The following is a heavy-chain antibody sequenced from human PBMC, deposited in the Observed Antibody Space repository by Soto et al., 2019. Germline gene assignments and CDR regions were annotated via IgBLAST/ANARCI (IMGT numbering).Heavy chain of an antibody. CDR2: INHSGST. CDR3: ARRGLIAGWFDP. J-gene: IGHJ5*02. D-gene: IGHD2-8*01. Sequence: SETLSLTCAVYGGSFSYYYWNWIRQPPGKGLEWIGEINHSGSTNYNPSLKSRVTISVDTSKNQFSLKLSSVTAADTAVYYCARRGLIAGWFDPWGQGTLVTVSS. CDR1: GGSFSYYY. V-gene: IGHV4-34*01.